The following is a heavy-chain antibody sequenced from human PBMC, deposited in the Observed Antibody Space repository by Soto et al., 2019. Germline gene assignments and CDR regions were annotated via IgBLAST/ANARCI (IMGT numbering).Heavy chain of an antibody. CDR1: GFTFNTYP. Sequence: EVKLLHSGGGVVPPGGSLRLSCATSGFTFNTYPMTWVRQAPGKGLEWVSSISSTAGKTSSYADSVKGRFAISRDFSDNTVYLQMNRLRAEDTAVYYCARVSWREKYGMDVWGQGTTVTVSS. V-gene: IGHV3-23*01. CDR3: ARVSWREKYGMDV. CDR2: ISSTAGKTS. J-gene: IGHJ6*02.